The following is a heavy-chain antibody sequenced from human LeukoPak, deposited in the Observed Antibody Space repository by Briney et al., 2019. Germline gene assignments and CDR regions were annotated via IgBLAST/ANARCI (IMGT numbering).Heavy chain of an antibody. CDR3: ARDRDYYDSSGYNKLRFDY. J-gene: IGHJ4*02. CDR1: GFTFSSYS. V-gene: IGHV3-48*04. CDR2: ISSSSSTI. Sequence: GGSLRLPCAASGFTFSSYSMNWVRQAPGKGLEWVSYISSSSSTIYYADSVKGRFTISRDNAKNSLYLQMNSLRAEDTAVYYCARDRDYYDSSGYNKLRFDYWGQGTLVTVSS. D-gene: IGHD3-22*01.